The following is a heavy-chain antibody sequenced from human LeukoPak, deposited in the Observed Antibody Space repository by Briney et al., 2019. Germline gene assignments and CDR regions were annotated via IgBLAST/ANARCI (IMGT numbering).Heavy chain of an antibody. CDR1: GFIFSSYS. CDR3: ARARAITGTTSFDY. V-gene: IGHV3-21*01. J-gene: IGHJ4*02. CDR2: MSSSSSYI. D-gene: IGHD1-7*01. Sequence: PGGSLRLSCAASGFIFSSYSMDWVRQAPGKGLEWVSSMSSSSSYIRYADSVKGRFTISRDNTKNSLYLQMNSLRAEDTAVYYCARARAITGTTSFDYWGQGTLVTVSS.